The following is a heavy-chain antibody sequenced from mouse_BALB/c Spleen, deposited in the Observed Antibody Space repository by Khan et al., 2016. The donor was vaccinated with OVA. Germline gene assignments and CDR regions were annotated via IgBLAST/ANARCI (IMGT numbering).Heavy chain of an antibody. CDR2: INPNTDTT. J-gene: IGHJ3*01. D-gene: IGHD2-14*01. CDR1: GYSFTAYY. V-gene: IGHV1-18*01. CDR3: ARRYDFFAY. Sequence: EVQLQESGPDLVKTGASVTISCKASGYSFTAYYMNWVKLSHGKSLECIGRINPNTDTTNYNQKIKGKAILTVDTSSSTAFMELRSLTSEDAAVYFWARRYDFFAYWCQETLVTVFA.